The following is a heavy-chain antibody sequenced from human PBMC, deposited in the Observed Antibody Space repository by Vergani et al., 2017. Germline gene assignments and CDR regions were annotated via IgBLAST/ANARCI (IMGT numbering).Heavy chain of an antibody. CDR2: LSTSGNS. J-gene: IGHJ1*01. V-gene: IGHV4-4*07. CDR1: NGSISSYY. Sequence: QVKLQESGPGLLKPSETLSLNCTVSNGSISSYYWSWIRQPAGKGLEWIGRLSTSGNSNYNPSLKSRVTMSVDTSRNQFFLILTSVTAADTAVYYCARETASSSSGRYFQHWGQGTLVTVSS. CDR3: ARETASSSSGRYFQH. D-gene: IGHD6-6*01.